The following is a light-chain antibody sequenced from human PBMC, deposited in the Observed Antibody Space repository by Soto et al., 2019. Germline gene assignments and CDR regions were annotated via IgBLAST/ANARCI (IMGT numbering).Light chain of an antibody. CDR3: QQYGSSGT. Sequence: ILLTQSPGPLSLSPGDRATLYGRASQSVSNNYLAWYQQKPGQAPRLLIYGSSNRATGIPDRFSGSGSGTDFTLTISRLEPEDFAVYYCQQYGSSGTFGQGTKVDIK. J-gene: IGKJ1*01. CDR1: QSVSNNY. CDR2: GSS. V-gene: IGKV3-20*01.